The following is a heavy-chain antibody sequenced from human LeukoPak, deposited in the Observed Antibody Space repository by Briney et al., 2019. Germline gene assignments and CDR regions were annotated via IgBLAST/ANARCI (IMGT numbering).Heavy chain of an antibody. V-gene: IGHV3-48*03. CDR3: VRGGLYYDSSGYYH. J-gene: IGHJ4*02. D-gene: IGHD3-22*01. CDR1: RFTFSSYE. CDR2: ISSSGSTI. Sequence: GGSLRLSCAASRFTFSSYEMNWVRQAPGKGLEWVSYISSSGSTIYYADSVKGRFTISRDNARNSLYLQMNSLRAEDTAVYYCVRGGLYYDSSGYYHWGQGTLVTVSS.